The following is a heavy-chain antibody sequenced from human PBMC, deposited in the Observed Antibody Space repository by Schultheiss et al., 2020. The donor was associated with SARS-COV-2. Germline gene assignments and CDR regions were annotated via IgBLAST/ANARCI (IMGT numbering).Heavy chain of an antibody. CDR1: GFTFSSYG. J-gene: IGHJ4*02. CDR3: ARDSEGDFDGGITLEY. D-gene: IGHD4-23*01. CDR2: ISYDGSNK. V-gene: IGHV3-30*03. Sequence: GGSLRLSCAASGFTFSSYGMHWVRQAPGKGLEWVAVISYDGSNKYYADSVKGRFTISRDNSKNTLYLQMNSLRAEDTAVYYCARDSEGDFDGGITLEYWGQGTLVTVSS.